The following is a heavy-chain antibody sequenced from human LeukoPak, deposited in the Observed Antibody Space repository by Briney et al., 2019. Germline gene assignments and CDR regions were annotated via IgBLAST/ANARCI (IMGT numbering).Heavy chain of an antibody. D-gene: IGHD2-2*01. CDR1: GFIFSGYG. CDR2: ISFHGSNK. J-gene: IGHJ3*02. Sequence: GGSLRLSCAASGFIFSGYGMHWVRQAPGKGLEWVAFISFHGSNKYYADSVKGRFTISRDNSKNTLYLQMSSLRAEDTAVYYCVKSYCSSTSCYAGIAFDIWGQGTMVTVSS. CDR3: VKSYCSSTSCYAGIAFDI. V-gene: IGHV3-30*18.